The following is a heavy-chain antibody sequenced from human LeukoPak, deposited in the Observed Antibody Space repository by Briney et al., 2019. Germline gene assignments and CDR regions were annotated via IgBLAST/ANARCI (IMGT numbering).Heavy chain of an antibody. CDR1: GLTFSNYA. CDR2: ISGSGTSA. Sequence: PGGSLRLSCAASGLTFSNYAMTWVRQAPGKGLEWVSGISGSGTSAYYADSVKGRFTISRDNSKNTLSLQMNSLSREDTAIYYCVRRGGSDGWGAFDIWGQGTVVTVSS. D-gene: IGHD5-24*01. J-gene: IGHJ3*02. V-gene: IGHV3-23*01. CDR3: VRRGGSDGWGAFDI.